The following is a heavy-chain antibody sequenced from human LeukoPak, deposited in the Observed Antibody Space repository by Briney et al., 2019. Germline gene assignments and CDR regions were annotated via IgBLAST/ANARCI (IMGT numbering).Heavy chain of an antibody. V-gene: IGHV3-21*05. J-gene: IGHJ6*02. CDR3: ARHTGYSSSWYTPTNYYYYGMDV. D-gene: IGHD6-13*01. CDR2: ISSSSSYT. Sequence: GGSLRLSCAASGFTFSSYEMNWVRQAPGKGLEWVSYISSSSSYTNYADSVKGRFTISRDNAKNPLYLQMNSLRAEDTAVYYCARHTGYSSSWYTPTNYYYYGMDVWGQGTTVTVSS. CDR1: GFTFSSYE.